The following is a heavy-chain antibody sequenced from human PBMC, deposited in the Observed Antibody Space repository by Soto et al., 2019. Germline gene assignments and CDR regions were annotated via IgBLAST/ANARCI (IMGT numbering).Heavy chain of an antibody. Sequence: PGGSLRLSCAASGFTFKNAWMNWVRQAPGKGLEWVGHIKSKTEGGTTDYAAPVKGRFTISRDDSKDTLFLQMNSLKTEDTAVYYCATGRWIGHGYWGQGTLVTVSS. D-gene: IGHD5-12*01. CDR3: ATGRWIGHGY. V-gene: IGHV3-15*07. CDR2: IKSKTEGGTT. CDR1: GFTFKNAW. J-gene: IGHJ4*02.